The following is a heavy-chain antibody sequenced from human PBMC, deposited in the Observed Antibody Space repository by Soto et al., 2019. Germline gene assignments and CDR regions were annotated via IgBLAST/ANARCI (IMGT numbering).Heavy chain of an antibody. CDR3: ARMPYGSRSYESHYYYMDV. D-gene: IGHD3-10*01. V-gene: IGHV3-48*01. J-gene: IGHJ6*03. Sequence: EVQLVESGGGLVQPGGSLRLSCAASGFTFSSYSMNWVRQAPGKGLEWVSYISSSSSTIYYADSVKGRFTISRDNAKNSLYLHMNSQRAYDTAVYYCARMPYGSRSYESHYYYMDVWGKGTTVTVSS. CDR1: GFTFSSYS. CDR2: ISSSSSTI.